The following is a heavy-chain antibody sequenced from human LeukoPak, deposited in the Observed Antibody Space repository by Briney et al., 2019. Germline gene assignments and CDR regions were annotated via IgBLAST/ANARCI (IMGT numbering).Heavy chain of an antibody. CDR1: GFTFSSYG. CDR3: AKGPYCSGGSCYPGHIDY. J-gene: IGHJ4*02. Sequence: GGSLRLSCAASGFTFSSYGMHWVRQAPGKGLEWVAVISYDGSNKYYADSVKGRFTISRDNSKNTLYLQMNSLRAEDTAVYYCAKGPYCSGGSCYPGHIDYWGQGTLVTVSS. D-gene: IGHD2-15*01. CDR2: ISYDGSNK. V-gene: IGHV3-30*18.